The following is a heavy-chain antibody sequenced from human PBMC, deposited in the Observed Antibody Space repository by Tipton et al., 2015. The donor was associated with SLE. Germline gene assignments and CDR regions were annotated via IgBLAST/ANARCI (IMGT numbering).Heavy chain of an antibody. CDR3: ARGDYHDSSGDSSDYHDAFDI. D-gene: IGHD3-22*01. CDR2: IKQDGSQK. J-gene: IGHJ3*02. Sequence: SLRLSCVASGFTFTSYCMSWVRQAPGKGLEWVANIKQDGSQKYYVDSVKGRFTISRDNAKNSLYLQMNSPRAEDTALYYCARGDYHDSSGDSSDYHDAFDIWGQGIMVTVSS. V-gene: IGHV3-7*04. CDR1: GFTFTSYC.